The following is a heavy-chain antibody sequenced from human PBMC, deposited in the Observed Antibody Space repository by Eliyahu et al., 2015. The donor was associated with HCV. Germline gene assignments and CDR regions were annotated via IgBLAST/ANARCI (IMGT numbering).Heavy chain of an antibody. CDR1: GFTFGDYS. D-gene: IGHD3-3*01. J-gene: IGHJ4*02. Sequence: EVQLVESGGGLVQPGRSLRLSCTGSGFTFGDYSINWVRQAPGKGLDWVGFIGSKVFGGTIEYAASVKGRFTISRDDSKSIAYLQMNSLKTEDTSIYYCTTFTPRIFWGQGTLLTVSS. CDR2: IGSKVFGGTI. V-gene: IGHV3-49*04. CDR3: TTFTPRIF.